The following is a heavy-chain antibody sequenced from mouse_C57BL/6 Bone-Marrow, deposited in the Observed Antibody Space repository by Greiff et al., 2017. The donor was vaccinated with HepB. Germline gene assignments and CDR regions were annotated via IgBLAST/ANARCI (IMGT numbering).Heavy chain of an antibody. CDR2: ISDGGSYT. D-gene: IGHD2-4*01. Sequence: EVHLVESGGGLVKPGGSLKLSCAASGFTFSSYAMSWVRQTPEKRREWVATISDGGSYTYYPDNVKGRFTISRDNAKNNLYLQMSHLKSEDPAMYYCARRGDYPWFAYWGQGTLVTVSA. V-gene: IGHV5-4*01. J-gene: IGHJ3*01. CDR1: GFTFSSYA. CDR3: ARRGDYPWFAY.